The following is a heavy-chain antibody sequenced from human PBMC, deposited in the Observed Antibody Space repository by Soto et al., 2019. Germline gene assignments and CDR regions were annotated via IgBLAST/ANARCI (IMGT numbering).Heavy chain of an antibody. CDR1: GGSISSYY. CDR3: AREGMWPGGMDV. D-gene: IGHD2-21*01. CDR2: IYYSGNT. V-gene: IGHV4-59*12. Sequence: QVQLQESGPGLVKPSETLSLTCTVSGGSISSYYWSWIRQSPGKGLEWIGYIYYSGNTNYNPSLKSRVTISVDTSNNHFSLKLSSVTAADTAVYYCAREGMWPGGMDVWGKGTTVTVSS. J-gene: IGHJ6*03.